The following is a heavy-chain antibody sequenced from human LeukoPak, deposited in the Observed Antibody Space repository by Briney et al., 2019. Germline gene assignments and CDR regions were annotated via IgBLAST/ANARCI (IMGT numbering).Heavy chain of an antibody. J-gene: IGHJ4*02. CDR1: GYSITSGYN. D-gene: IGHD2-2*02. CDR2: IYRSGSA. Sequence: SETLSLTCTVSGYSITSGYNWAWIRQPPGKVLEWIGSIYRSGSAYYNPSLKSRVTISVDTSKNQFSLKLSSVTAADTAVYYCVRYCSSTTCYTRAVDYWGQGTLVTVSS. V-gene: IGHV4-38-2*02. CDR3: VRYCSSTTCYTRAVDY.